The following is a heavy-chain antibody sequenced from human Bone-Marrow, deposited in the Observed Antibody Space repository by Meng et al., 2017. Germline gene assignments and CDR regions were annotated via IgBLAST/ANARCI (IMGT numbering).Heavy chain of an antibody. Sequence: PPEAGPGLLKPSQTLSLNCTVFGCSIRSGCYYWSWIRQHPGKGLEWIGYIYYSGSTYYNPSLKSLVTISVDTSKNQFSLKLSSVTAADTAVYYCATDPDYYDSSTDAFDIWGQGTMVTVSS. CDR1: GCSIRSGCYY. CDR3: ATDPDYYDSSTDAFDI. CDR2: IYYSGST. D-gene: IGHD3-22*01. V-gene: IGHV4-31*01. J-gene: IGHJ3*02.